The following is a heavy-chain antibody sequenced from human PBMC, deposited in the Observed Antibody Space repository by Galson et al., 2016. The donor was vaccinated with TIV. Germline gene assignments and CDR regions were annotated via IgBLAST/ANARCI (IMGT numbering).Heavy chain of an antibody. CDR1: GFTFSSHA. D-gene: IGHD3-22*01. CDR3: ARIDSSGYTYGGRFVY. V-gene: IGHV3-23*01. CDR2: ISGGGGST. J-gene: IGHJ4*02. Sequence: SLRLSCAASGFTFSSHAITWVRQAPGKGLEWISAISGGGGSTYHTDAVKGRFTISRDNSKNTEFLQMNSQRVEDTAVYYCARIDSSGYTYGGRFVYWGQGTLVTVSS.